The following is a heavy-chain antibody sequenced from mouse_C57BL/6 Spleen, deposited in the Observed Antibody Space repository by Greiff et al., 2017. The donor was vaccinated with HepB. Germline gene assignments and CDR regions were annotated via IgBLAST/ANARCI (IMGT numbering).Heavy chain of an antibody. CDR2: ISDGGSYT. Sequence: EVQGVESGGGLVKPGGSLKLSCAASGFTFSSYAMSWVRQTPDKRLEWVATISDGGSYTYYPDNVKCRFTISRENAKNNLYLQMSHLKSVDTAMYYCARDQAFYSNYEDWYFDVWGTGTTVTVSS. V-gene: IGHV5-4*01. CDR3: ARDQAFYSNYEDWYFDV. J-gene: IGHJ1*03. D-gene: IGHD2-5*01. CDR1: GFTFSSYA.